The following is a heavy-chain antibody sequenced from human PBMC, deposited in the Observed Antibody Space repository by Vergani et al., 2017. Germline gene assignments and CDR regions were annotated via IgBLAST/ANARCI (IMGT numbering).Heavy chain of an antibody. J-gene: IGHJ4*02. CDR3: ANNMMATIYAFDY. D-gene: IGHD5-24*01. V-gene: IGHV3-43*01. CDR1: GLSFDDYT. Sequence: EVQLVESGGVVVQPGGSLRLSCAASGLSFDDYTMHWVRQAQGKGLEWDSLISWDGGSTYSADSVKGRVTISRDNSTNSLYLQMNSLRTEDTALYYCANNMMATIYAFDYWGQGTLGTGTS. CDR2: ISWDGGST.